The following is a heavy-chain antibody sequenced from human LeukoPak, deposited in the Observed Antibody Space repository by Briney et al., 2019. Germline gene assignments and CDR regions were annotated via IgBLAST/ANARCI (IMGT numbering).Heavy chain of an antibody. D-gene: IGHD3-22*01. CDR1: GGTFSSYA. CDR2: IIPIFGTT. Sequence: ASVKVSCKASGGTFSSYAISWIRQAPGQGLEWMGSIIPIFGTTNYAQKFQGRVTITTDESTNTAYMELSSLRSEDTAVYYCARDKQYYYDSSGYYLVYWGQGTLVTVSS. J-gene: IGHJ4*02. CDR3: ARDKQYYYDSSGYYLVY. V-gene: IGHV1-69*05.